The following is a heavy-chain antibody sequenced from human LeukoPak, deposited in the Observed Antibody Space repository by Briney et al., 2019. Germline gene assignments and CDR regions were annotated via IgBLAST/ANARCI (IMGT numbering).Heavy chain of an antibody. Sequence: GASVKVSCKASGYTFTSYYMHWVRQAPGQGLEWMGIINPSGGSTSYAQKFQGRVTMTRDMSTSTVYMELSSLRSEDTAVYYCARDRLMTQQLGYYYYYMDVWGKGTTVTVSS. J-gene: IGHJ6*03. CDR3: ARDRLMTQQLGYYYYYMDV. CDR2: INPSGGST. V-gene: IGHV1-46*01. D-gene: IGHD6-13*01. CDR1: GYTFTSYY.